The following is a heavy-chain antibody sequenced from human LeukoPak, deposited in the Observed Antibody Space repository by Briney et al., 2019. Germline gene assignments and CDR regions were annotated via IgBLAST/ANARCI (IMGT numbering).Heavy chain of an antibody. CDR2: ISYDGSNK. Sequence: GGSLRLSCAASGFTFSSYAMHWVRQAPGRGLEWVAVISYDGSNKYYADSVKGRFTISRDNSKNTLYLQMNSLRAEDTAVYYCAKSGGYCSGGSCLGVGYFDYWGQGTLVTVSS. D-gene: IGHD2-15*01. CDR1: GFTFSSYA. J-gene: IGHJ4*02. V-gene: IGHV3-30*18. CDR3: AKSGGYCSGGSCLGVGYFDY.